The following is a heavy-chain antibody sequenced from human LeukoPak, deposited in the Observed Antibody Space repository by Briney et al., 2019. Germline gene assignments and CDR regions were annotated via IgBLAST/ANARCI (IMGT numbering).Heavy chain of an antibody. CDR2: IHSNGRT. V-gene: IGHV4-59*01. Sequence: PSETLSLTCSVSGGSISGYYWSWIRQPPGKGLEWIGYIHSNGRTNSNPSLKSRVTISVDTFKNQFSLRLTSVTAADTAVYYCARKNDFEIWGQGTLVTVSS. CDR3: ARKNDFEI. D-gene: IGHD2/OR15-2a*01. CDR1: GGSISGYY. J-gene: IGHJ3*02.